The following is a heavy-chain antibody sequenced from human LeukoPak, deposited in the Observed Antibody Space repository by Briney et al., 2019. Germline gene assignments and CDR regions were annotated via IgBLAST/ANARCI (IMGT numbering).Heavy chain of an antibody. CDR2: INPNSGGT. J-gene: IGHJ4*02. Sequence: ASVKVSCTASGYTFTGYYMHWVRQAPGQGLEWMGWINPNSGGTNYAQKFQGRVTMTRDTSISTAYMELSRLRSDDTAVYYCARVDSTEWSFDYWGQGTLVTVSS. V-gene: IGHV1-2*02. CDR3: ARVDSTEWSFDY. CDR1: GYTFTGYY. D-gene: IGHD3-3*01.